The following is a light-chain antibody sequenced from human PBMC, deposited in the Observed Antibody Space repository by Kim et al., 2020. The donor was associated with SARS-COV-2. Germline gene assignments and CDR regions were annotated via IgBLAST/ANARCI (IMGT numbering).Light chain of an antibody. CDR1: QSVGSNS. CDR2: DTS. Sequence: EIVLTQSPGTLSLSPGERATLSCRASQSVGSNSLAWYQQKPGQAPRLLIYDTSTRATGIPDRFIGSGSGTDFTLTITRLEPEDFAVFYCQRYGSSLTFGPGTKVDIK. J-gene: IGKJ3*01. V-gene: IGKV3-20*01. CDR3: QRYGSSLT.